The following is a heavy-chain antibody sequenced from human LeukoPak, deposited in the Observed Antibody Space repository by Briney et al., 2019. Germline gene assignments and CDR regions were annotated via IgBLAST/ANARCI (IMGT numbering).Heavy chain of an antibody. Sequence: ASVEVSCKPSGYTFTGYNIHWMRQSPRQGLGWGEWINLNSGYTNYEQKFQGRVTMTRDTSISTAYMELRTLRSADTAVYYCASWAGGNAPVASFDYWGQGALVTVSS. J-gene: IGHJ4*02. CDR1: GYTFTGYN. CDR3: ASWAGGNAPVASFDY. CDR2: INLNSGYT. V-gene: IGHV1-2*02. D-gene: IGHD2-21*01.